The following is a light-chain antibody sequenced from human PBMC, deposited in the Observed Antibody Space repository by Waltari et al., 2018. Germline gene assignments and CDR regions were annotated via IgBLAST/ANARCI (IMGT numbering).Light chain of an antibody. V-gene: IGKV3-11*01. CDR1: QSVANY. CDR2: DVS. Sequence: DIVLTQSPATLSLSPGERATLSCRASQSVANYLAWYQQKPGQVPRLLIYDVSNRATDIPARFSGSGFATDFTLTISDLKPEDIAVYYCQQRNKWPVTFGGGTKVEIK. J-gene: IGKJ4*01. CDR3: QQRNKWPVT.